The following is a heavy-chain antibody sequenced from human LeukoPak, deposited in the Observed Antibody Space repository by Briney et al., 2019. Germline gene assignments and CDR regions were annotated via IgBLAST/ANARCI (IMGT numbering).Heavy chain of an antibody. CDR3: AREGYCSGGSCYNDAFDI. Sequence: SETLSLTCTVSGGSISSGSYYWSWIRQPAGKGLEWIGRIYTSGSTDYNPSLKSRVTISVDTSKNQFSLKLSSVTAADTAVYYCAREGYCSGGSCYNDAFDIWGQGTMVTVSS. CDR2: IYTSGST. CDR1: GGSISSGSYY. V-gene: IGHV4-61*02. D-gene: IGHD2-15*01. J-gene: IGHJ3*02.